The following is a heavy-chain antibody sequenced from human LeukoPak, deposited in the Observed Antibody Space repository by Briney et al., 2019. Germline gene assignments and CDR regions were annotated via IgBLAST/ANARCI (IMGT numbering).Heavy chain of an antibody. CDR2: ISSSSTI. CDR3: ARGYASGIGN. Sequence: GGSLRLSCAASGFTFSSYGMHWVRQAPGKGLEWVSYISSSSTIYYADSVKGRLTISRDNAKNSVYLQMNSLRDEDTAVYYCARGYASGIGNWGQGTLVTVSS. V-gene: IGHV3-48*02. J-gene: IGHJ4*02. CDR1: GFTFSSYG. D-gene: IGHD3-10*01.